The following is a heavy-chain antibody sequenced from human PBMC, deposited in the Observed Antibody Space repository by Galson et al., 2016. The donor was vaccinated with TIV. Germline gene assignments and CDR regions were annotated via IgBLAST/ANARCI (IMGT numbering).Heavy chain of an antibody. J-gene: IGHJ3*02. Sequence: SVKVSCKASGGIFNTYTISWVRQAPGQGLKWMGKITPIFGTPNYAQMFQGRVSITADESTSTAYMELSSLRSEDTAVYYCARGDGSGSYYYDAFDIWGQGTLVTVSS. D-gene: IGHD3-10*01. V-gene: IGHV1-69*13. CDR3: ARGDGSGSYYYDAFDI. CDR2: ITPIFGTP. CDR1: GGIFNTYT.